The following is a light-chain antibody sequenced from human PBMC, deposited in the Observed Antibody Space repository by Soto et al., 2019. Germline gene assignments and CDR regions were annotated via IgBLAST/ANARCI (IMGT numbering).Light chain of an antibody. CDR1: SRDVGSYNL. V-gene: IGLV2-23*02. J-gene: IGLJ1*01. CDR3: CSYSGSTTYV. CDR2: EVS. Sequence: QSARTQPASGSWSPGQSITISCTGTSRDVGSYNLVSWYQQHPGKAPKVMIYEVSKRPSGVPNRFSGSKSGNTASLTISGLQAEDEADSSCCSYSGSTTYVFGTGTKVTVL.